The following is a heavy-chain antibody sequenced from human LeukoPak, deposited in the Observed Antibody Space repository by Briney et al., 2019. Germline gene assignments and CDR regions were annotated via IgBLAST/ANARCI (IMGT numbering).Heavy chain of an antibody. CDR3: AISGQREIGANSGDH. CDR2: IKSKTDGGTT. CDR1: GFTFRNAW. Sequence: GGSLRLSCAASGFTFRNAWMSWVRQAPGKGLEWVGLIKSKTDGGTTDYAAPVKGRFTISRDNAKNTLYLQMNSLRAEDTAVYYCAISGQREIGANSGDHWGQGTLVTVSS. V-gene: IGHV3-15*05. D-gene: IGHD4/OR15-4a*01. J-gene: IGHJ4*02.